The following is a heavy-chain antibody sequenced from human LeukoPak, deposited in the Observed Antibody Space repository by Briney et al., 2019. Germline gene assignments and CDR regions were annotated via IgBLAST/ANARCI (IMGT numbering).Heavy chain of an antibody. D-gene: IGHD3-9*01. CDR1: GGSINSYY. Sequence: PSETLSLTCTVSGGSINSYYWSWIRQPPGKGLEWIGYIYYSGSTYYNPSLKSRVTISVDTSKNQFSLKLSSVTAADTAVYYCARADDYYDILTGYYLWGQGALVTVSS. CDR2: IYYSGST. J-gene: IGHJ5*02. V-gene: IGHV4-59*12. CDR3: ARADDYYDILTGYYL.